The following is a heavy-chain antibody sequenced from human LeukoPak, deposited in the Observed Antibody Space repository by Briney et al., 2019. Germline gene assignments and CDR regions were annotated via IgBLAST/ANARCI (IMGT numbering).Heavy chain of an antibody. J-gene: IGHJ3*02. CDR2: INDDGSST. CDR3: TRDGYGFDI. CDR1: GFSFSSYW. V-gene: IGHV3-74*01. Sequence: GGSLRLSCVASGFSFSSYWMHWVRQAPGKGLVWVSRINDDGSSTSYADSVKGRFTISRDNAKNTLYLQMNSLRAEDTAVYYCTRDGYGFDIWGQGTMVTVSS.